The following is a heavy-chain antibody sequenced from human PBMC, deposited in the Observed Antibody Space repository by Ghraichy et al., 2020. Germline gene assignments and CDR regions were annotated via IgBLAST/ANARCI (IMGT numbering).Heavy chain of an antibody. D-gene: IGHD3/OR15-3a*01. CDR1: GFTFDDYA. V-gene: IGHV3-9*01. CDR3: AKDLHDIWYGMDV. J-gene: IGHJ6*02. CDR2: ISWNSGSI. Sequence: GGSLRLSCAASGFTFDDYAMHWVRQAPGKGLEWVSGISWNSGSIGYADSVKGRFTISRDNAKNSLYLQMNSLRAEDTALYYCAKDLHDIWYGMDVWGQGTTVTVSS.